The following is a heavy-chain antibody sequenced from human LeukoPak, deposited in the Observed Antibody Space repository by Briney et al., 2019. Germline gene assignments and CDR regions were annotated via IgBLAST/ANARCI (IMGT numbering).Heavy chain of an antibody. V-gene: IGHV1-2*02. CDR1: GYTFTNHP. CDR2: INPNSGDT. CDR3: ARERYPAYGNFHY. J-gene: IGHJ4*02. D-gene: IGHD5-12*01. Sequence: GASVKVSCKASGYTFTNHPIHWVRQAPGQGLEWMGWINPNSGDTNYVQKFQGRVTMTRGPSISTANMERSGVRADDTAVYYCARERYPAYGNFHYWGQGTQVTVSS.